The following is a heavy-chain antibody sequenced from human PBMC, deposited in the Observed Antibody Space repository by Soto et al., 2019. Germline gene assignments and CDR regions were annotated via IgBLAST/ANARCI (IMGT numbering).Heavy chain of an antibody. CDR1: GFTFSDYY. Sequence: GGSLRLSCAASGFTFSDYYMSWMRQAPGKGLEWLSYISSSGNTIYYATSVKGRFTISRDNAKNSLSLQMNSLTAEDTAVYYCARRLGFSGVGPSTSNWFDPWGQGTLVTVSS. CDR2: ISSSGNTI. D-gene: IGHD1-26*01. CDR3: ARRLGFSGVGPSTSNWFDP. J-gene: IGHJ5*02. V-gene: IGHV3-11*01.